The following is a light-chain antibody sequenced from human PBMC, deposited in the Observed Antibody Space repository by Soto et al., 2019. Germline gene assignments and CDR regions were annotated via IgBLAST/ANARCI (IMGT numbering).Light chain of an antibody. CDR2: GAS. V-gene: IGKV1-39*01. J-gene: IGKJ2*01. CDR1: QSISTY. CDR3: QQSYSTPYS. Sequence: DIQMTQSPSSLSASVGDRVTITCRASQSISTYLNWYQQKPGKAPHLLIYGASNLQSGVPSRFSASGSGPDFTLTISSLQPEDFATYYCQQSYSTPYSFGQGTKREIK.